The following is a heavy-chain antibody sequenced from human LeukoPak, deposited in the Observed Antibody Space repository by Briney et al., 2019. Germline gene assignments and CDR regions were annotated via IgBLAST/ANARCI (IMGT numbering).Heavy chain of an antibody. J-gene: IGHJ4*02. CDR1: GGSISSSTYY. CDR2: MSYSGST. CDR3: ARQVSRGLSDY. Sequence: PSETLSLTCTVSGGSISSSTYYWVWIRQPPGKGLEWIGSMSYSGSTYYNPSLKSRVTISVDTSKNQFSLKLSSVTAADTTVYYCARQVSRGLSDYWGQGTLVTVSS. V-gene: IGHV4-39*01.